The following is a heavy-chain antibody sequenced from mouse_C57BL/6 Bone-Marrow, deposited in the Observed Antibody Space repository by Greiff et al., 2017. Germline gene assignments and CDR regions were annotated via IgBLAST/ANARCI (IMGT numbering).Heavy chain of an antibody. D-gene: IGHD1-1*01. V-gene: IGHV1-42*01. CDR2: INPSTGGT. CDR1: GYSFTGYY. J-gene: IGHJ1*03. Sequence: EVKLVESGPELVKPGASVKISCKASGYSFTGYYMNWVKQSPEKSLEWIGEINPSTGGTTYNQKFKAKATLTVDKSSSTAYMQLMSLTSEDSAVYYCARSPTVVDWYFDVWGTGTTVTVSS. CDR3: ARSPTVVDWYFDV.